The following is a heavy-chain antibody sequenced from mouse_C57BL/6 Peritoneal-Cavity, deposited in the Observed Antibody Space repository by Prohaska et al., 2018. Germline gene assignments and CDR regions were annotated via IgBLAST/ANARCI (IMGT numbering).Heavy chain of an antibody. CDR2: IDPSVSYT. CDR3: AKGIWDFSSTGAY. J-gene: IGHJ3*01. Sequence: QVQLQQPGAELVKPGASVTLSCKASGYTFTSYWMQWVQQRPGQGLEWIGEIDPSVSYTNYNQKFKVKATLTVDTSYSTAYMQLSSLTSEDSAVYYCAKGIWDFSSTGAYWGEVTLVTVSA. CDR1: GYTFTSYW. V-gene: IGHV1-50*01. D-gene: IGHD1-1*01.